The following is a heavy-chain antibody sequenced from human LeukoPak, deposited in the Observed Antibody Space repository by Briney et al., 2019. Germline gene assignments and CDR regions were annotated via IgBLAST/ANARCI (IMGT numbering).Heavy chain of an antibody. CDR3: ARDPGIAVAGTFDY. J-gene: IGHJ4*02. Sequence: GASVKVSCKASGYTFTSYGISWVRQAPGQGLEWMGWISAYNGNTNYAQKLQGRVTMTTDTSTSTAYMELRSLRSDDTAVYYCARDPGIAVAGTFDYWGQGTLVTVSS. CDR2: ISAYNGNT. D-gene: IGHD6-19*01. CDR1: GYTFTSYG. V-gene: IGHV1-18*01.